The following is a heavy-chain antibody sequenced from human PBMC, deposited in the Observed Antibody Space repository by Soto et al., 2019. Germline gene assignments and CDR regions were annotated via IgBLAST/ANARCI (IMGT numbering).Heavy chain of an antibody. J-gene: IGHJ6*02. CDR2: ISGSGGST. D-gene: IGHD2-15*01. Sequence: PGGPLRLSCSASGFTFSSYAMSWVRQAPGKGLEWVSAISGSGGSTYYADSVKGRFTISRDNSKNTLYLQMNSLRAEDTAVYYCAKYLGRYCSGGSCYLYGMDVWGQGTTVTVSS. CDR1: GFTFSSYA. CDR3: AKYLGRYCSGGSCYLYGMDV. V-gene: IGHV3-23*01.